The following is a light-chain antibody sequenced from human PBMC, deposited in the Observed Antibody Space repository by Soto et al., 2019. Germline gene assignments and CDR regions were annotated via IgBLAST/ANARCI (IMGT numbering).Light chain of an antibody. Sequence: QSALTQPPSASGSPGQSVTISCTGISSDVGYYNYVSWYQQYPGKAPKLMIYEVSKRPSGVPDRFSGSKSGNTASLTVSGLQAEDEADYYCSSYAGSNNFVFGTGTKLTVL. CDR1: SSDVGYYNY. CDR3: SSYAGSNNFV. CDR2: EVS. V-gene: IGLV2-8*01. J-gene: IGLJ1*01.